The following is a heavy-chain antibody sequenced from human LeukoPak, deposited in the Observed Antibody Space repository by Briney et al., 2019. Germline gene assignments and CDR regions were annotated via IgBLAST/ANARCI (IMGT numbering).Heavy chain of an antibody. V-gene: IGHV3-74*01. J-gene: IGHJ4*02. Sequence: PGGSLRLSCEVSGFTFSTYWMHWIRQAPGKGLVWVSRINNDGSSIGYADSVKGRLTISRDNAKNTLYLQMNSLRAEDTAVYYCTRGMYSSAWSIDYWGQGTLVTVSS. CDR1: GFTFSTYW. CDR2: INNDGSSI. CDR3: TRGMYSSAWSIDY. D-gene: IGHD6-19*01.